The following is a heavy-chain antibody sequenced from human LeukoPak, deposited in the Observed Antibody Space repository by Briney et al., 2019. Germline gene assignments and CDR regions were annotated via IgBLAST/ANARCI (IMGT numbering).Heavy chain of an antibody. V-gene: IGHV6-1*01. CDR2: TYYRSKWYY. D-gene: IGHD1-26*01. CDR3: ARDPVGGSTIFDY. CDR1: GDSVSSNSTA. J-gene: IGHJ4*02. Sequence: SQTLSLTCAISGDSVSSNSTAWNWIRQSPSRGLEWLGRTYYRSKWYYDYAVAVKSRISINPDTSKNQFSLQLSSVTPEDTAVYYCARDPVGGSTIFDYWGQGTLVTVSS.